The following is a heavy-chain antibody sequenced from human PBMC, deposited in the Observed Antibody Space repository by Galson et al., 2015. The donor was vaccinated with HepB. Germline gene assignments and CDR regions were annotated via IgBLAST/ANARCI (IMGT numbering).Heavy chain of an antibody. CDR1: GYTFTSYY. D-gene: IGHD5-18*01. V-gene: IGHV1-46*04. J-gene: IGHJ4*02. CDR2: INPSGGST. Sequence: SVKVSCKASGYTFTSYYMHWVRQAPGQGLEWMGIINPSGGSTSYAQKLQGRVTMTRDTSTSTVYMELSSLRSEDTAVYYCARGEGHMGYSYGSADYWGQGTLVTVSS. CDR3: ARGEGHMGYSYGSADY.